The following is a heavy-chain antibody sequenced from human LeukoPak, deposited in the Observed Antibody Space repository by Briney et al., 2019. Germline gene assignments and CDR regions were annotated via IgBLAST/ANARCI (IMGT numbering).Heavy chain of an antibody. V-gene: IGHV1-69*13. CDR1: GGTFSSYA. CDR3: AAHNYYDSSGYYYLDY. CDR2: IIPIFGTA. Sequence: SVKVSCKASGGTFSSYAISWVRQAPGQGLEWMGGIIPIFGTAIYAQKFQGRVTITADESTSTAYMELSSLRSEDTAVYYCAAHNYYDSSGYYYLDYWGQGTLVTVSS. D-gene: IGHD3-22*01. J-gene: IGHJ4*02.